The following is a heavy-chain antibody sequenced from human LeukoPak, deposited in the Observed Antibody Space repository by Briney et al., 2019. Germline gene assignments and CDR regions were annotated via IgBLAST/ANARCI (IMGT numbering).Heavy chain of an antibody. CDR3: ARGREDYDFWSGYYTDFDY. Sequence: ASVKVSCKASGYTFTSYDINWVRQATGQGLEWMGWMNPNSGNTGYAQKFQGRVTITRNTSISTAYMELSSLRSEDTAVYYCARGREDYDFWSGYYTDFDYWGQGTLVTVSS. CDR1: GYTFTSYD. V-gene: IGHV1-8*03. J-gene: IGHJ4*02. CDR2: MNPNSGNT. D-gene: IGHD3-3*01.